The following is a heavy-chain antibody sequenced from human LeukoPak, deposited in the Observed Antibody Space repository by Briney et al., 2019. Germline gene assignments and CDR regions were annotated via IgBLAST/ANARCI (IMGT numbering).Heavy chain of an antibody. Sequence: SETLFPTCTVSGGSISSYYWGWIRQPPGEGLGWIGYTYYSGSTNYNPSLKSRVTISVDTSKNQFSLKLSSVTAADTAVYYCARRNDGDYDFDYWGQGTLVTVSS. CDR1: GGSISSYY. D-gene: IGHD4-17*01. CDR3: ARRNDGDYDFDY. V-gene: IGHV4-59*08. CDR2: TYYSGST. J-gene: IGHJ4*02.